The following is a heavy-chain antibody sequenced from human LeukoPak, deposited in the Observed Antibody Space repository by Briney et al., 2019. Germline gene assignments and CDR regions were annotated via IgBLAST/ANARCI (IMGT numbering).Heavy chain of an antibody. V-gene: IGHV3-13*05. CDR2: IGTAGDP. CDR1: GFTFSSYD. Sequence: PGGSLRLSCEASGFTFSSYDMHWVRQAPGKGLEWVSAIGTAGDPYYPGSVKGRFTISIENAKNSLYLQMNSLRAGDAAVYYCARGYGYSYDYWGQGTLVTVSS. CDR3: ARGYGYSYDY. J-gene: IGHJ4*02. D-gene: IGHD5-18*01.